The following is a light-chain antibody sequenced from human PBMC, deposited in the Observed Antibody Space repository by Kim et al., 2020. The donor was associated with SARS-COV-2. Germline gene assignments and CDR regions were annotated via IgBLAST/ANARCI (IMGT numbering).Light chain of an antibody. J-gene: IGKJ2*01. Sequence: DVQMTQSPSSVSASVGDRVTITCRASQGVSSRVAWYQQIPGKAPRLLIYAANNLQSGVPSRFSGSGYGTDFTLTISSLQPEDFSTYCSHLANNFPYTFGQGTKLEI. CDR1: QGVSSR. CDR2: AAN. CDR3: HLANNFPYT. V-gene: IGKV1-12*01.